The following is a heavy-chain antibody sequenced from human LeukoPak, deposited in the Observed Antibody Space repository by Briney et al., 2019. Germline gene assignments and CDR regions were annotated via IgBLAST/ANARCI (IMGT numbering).Heavy chain of an antibody. CDR1: GFTFSRYA. J-gene: IGHJ4*02. Sequence: GGSLRLSCAASGFTFSRYAMSWVRQAPGKGLDWVSANRASGDITYYADSVKGRFTISRDNSKNALYLQMNSLRAEDTAVYYCAKMRPEIVVVAEIDYWGQGTLVTVS. CDR2: NRASGDIT. V-gene: IGHV3-23*01. D-gene: IGHD2-15*01. CDR3: AKMRPEIVVVAEIDY.